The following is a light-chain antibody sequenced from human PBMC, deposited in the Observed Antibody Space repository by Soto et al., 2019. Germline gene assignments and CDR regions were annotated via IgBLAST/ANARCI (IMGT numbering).Light chain of an antibody. Sequence: DIVMTQSPDSRAGYLGERATIKCKYSEGVVSSSTNKTRLAWYQQKPGQPPQLLIYCASTRESGVPDRFSGSGSGTDFTLTISSLQAADVAVYYCQQYYSTPPTFGQGTKVDIK. CDR3: QQYYSTPPT. J-gene: IGKJ1*01. V-gene: IGKV4-1*01. CDR1: EGVVSSSTNKTR. CDR2: CAS.